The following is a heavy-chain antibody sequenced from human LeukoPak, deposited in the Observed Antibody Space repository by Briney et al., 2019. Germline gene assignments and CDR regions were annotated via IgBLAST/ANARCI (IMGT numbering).Heavy chain of an antibody. CDR3: ASASGYYDSSGYPWYYYYMDV. Sequence: ASVKVSCKASGGTFSSYAISWVRQAPGQGLEWMGGIIPIFGTANYAQKFQGRVTITADKSTSTAYMELSSLRSEDTAVYYCASASGYYDSSGYPWYYYYMDVWGKGTTVTVSS. D-gene: IGHD3-22*01. V-gene: IGHV1-69*06. CDR2: IIPIFGTA. J-gene: IGHJ6*03. CDR1: GGTFSSYA.